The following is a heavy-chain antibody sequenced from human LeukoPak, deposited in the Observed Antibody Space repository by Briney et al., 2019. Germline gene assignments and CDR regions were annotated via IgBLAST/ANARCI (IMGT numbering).Heavy chain of an antibody. J-gene: IGHJ3*02. V-gene: IGHV4-38-2*01. D-gene: IGHD3-16*02. CDR3: ATYLRLGELSPSGDAFDI. CDR1: GYSISSGYY. CDR2: IYHSGST. Sequence: SETLSLTCAVSGYSISSGYYWGWIRQPPGKGLEWIGSIYHSGSTYYNPSLKSRVTISVDTSKNQFSLKLSSVTAADTAVYYCATYLRLGELSPSGDAFDIWGRGTMVTVSS.